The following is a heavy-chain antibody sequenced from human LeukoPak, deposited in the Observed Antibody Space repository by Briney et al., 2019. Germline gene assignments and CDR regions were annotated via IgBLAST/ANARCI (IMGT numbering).Heavy chain of an antibody. V-gene: IGHV3-23*01. CDR3: AKVYSSGWYDGDAFDI. CDR2: ISGSGGST. D-gene: IGHD6-19*01. Sequence: PGGSLRLSCAASGFTFSSYAMSWVRQAPGKGLEWVSAISGSGGSTYYADSVKGRFTISRDNTKNTLYLKMNSLRAEDTAVYYCAKVYSSGWYDGDAFDIWGQGTMGTVSS. J-gene: IGHJ3*02. CDR1: GFTFSSYA.